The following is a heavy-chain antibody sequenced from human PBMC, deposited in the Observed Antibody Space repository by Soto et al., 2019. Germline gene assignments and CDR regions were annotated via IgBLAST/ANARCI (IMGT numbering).Heavy chain of an antibody. CDR1: GFTLSGYA. CDR2: ISSNGVGT. J-gene: IGHJ6*03. CDR3: ARRARPDFYYMDV. D-gene: IGHD6-6*01. Sequence: SGGSLRLSCAASGFTLSGYAMDWVRQAPGKGLEYVSGISSNGVGTYYANSVQGRFTISRDNSKNTVYLQMGSLRPEDIAVYYCARRARPDFYYMDVWGKGTTVTVSS. V-gene: IGHV3-64*01.